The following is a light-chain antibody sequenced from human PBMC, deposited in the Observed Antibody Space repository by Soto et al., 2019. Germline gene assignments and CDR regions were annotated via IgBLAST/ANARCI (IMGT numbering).Light chain of an antibody. CDR1: QSVTNNF. J-gene: IGKJ2*01. CDR2: GAS. CDR3: QQYGRSPLLYT. Sequence: EIVLTQSPGTLSLSPGEGATLSCRASQSVTNNFLAWYQQKPGQAPRLLIYGASTRAAGVPARFSGSGSGTEFTLTITRLEPQDFAVYYCQQYGRSPLLYTFGQGTKLGVK. V-gene: IGKV3-20*01.